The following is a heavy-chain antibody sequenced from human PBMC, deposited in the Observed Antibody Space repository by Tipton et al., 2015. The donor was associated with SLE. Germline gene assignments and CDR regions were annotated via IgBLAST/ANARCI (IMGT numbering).Heavy chain of an antibody. D-gene: IGHD3-3*01. CDR1: GYSFTSYW. CDR2: IYPGDSDT. CDR3: ARDHDFWREGQNAFDI. J-gene: IGHJ3*02. V-gene: IGHV5-51*03. Sequence: VQLVQSGAEVKKPGESLKISCKGSGYSFTSYWIGWVRQMPGKGLEWMGIIYPGDSDTRYSPSFQGQVTISADKSISTAYLQWSSLKASDTAIYYCARDHDFWREGQNAFDIWGQGTMVTVSS.